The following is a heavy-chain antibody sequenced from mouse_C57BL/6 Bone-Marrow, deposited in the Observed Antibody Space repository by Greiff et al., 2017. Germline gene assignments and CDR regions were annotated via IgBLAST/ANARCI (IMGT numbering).Heavy chain of an antibody. Sequence: DVKLQESGPGLVKPSQSLSLTCSVTGYSITSGYYWNWIRQFPGNKLEWMGYISYDGSNNYNPSLQNRISITRDTSKNQFFLKLKSVTTEDTATYYGARGSNPGYFDVWGTGTTVTVSS. CDR1: GYSITSGYY. V-gene: IGHV3-6*01. CDR3: ARGSNPGYFDV. J-gene: IGHJ1*03. CDR2: ISYDGSN. D-gene: IGHD2-5*01.